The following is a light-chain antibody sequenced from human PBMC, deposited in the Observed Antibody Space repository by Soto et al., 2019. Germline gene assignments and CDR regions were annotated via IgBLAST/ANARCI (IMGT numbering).Light chain of an antibody. Sequence: IVLAQSPGTLSLSPGERATLSCRASQSVTNSYLAWYQQKPGQAPRLLIYGASNRATGIPDRFIGSGSGTDFTLTISRMEPEDFAVYYCQQYGSPGTFGQGTKVDIK. V-gene: IGKV3-20*01. J-gene: IGKJ1*01. CDR1: QSVTNSY. CDR2: GAS. CDR3: QQYGSPGT.